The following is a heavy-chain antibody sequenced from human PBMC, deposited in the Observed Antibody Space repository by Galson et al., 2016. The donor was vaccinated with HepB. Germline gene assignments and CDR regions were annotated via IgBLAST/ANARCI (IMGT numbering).Heavy chain of an antibody. D-gene: IGHD5-24*01. CDR1: GYTFTSYE. Sequence: KVSCKASGYTFTSYEISWVRQATGQGLEVMGWMHPNSGNTGYAQKFQGRVTMTRNPPISTAYMELSGLRSEDTAVYYCARWGGYNYRVTLQYYYGMDVWGQGTTVTVSS. CDR3: ARWGGYNYRVTLQYYYGMDV. V-gene: IGHV1-8*01. CDR2: MHPNSGNT. J-gene: IGHJ6*02.